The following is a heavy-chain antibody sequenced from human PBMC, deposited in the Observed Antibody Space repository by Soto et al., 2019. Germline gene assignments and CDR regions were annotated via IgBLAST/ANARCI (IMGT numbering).Heavy chain of an antibody. V-gene: IGHV3-21*01. CDR1: GFTFSLYS. J-gene: IGHJ3*02. Sequence: PGGSLRLSCAASGFTFSLYSMNWVGQAPGKGLEWVSSISSSSSYIYYADSVKGRFTISRDNAKKSLYLQMNSLRAEDTAVYYCARAGYSSSPNIWGQGTMVTVSS. D-gene: IGHD6-6*01. CDR2: ISSSSSYI. CDR3: ARAGYSSSPNI.